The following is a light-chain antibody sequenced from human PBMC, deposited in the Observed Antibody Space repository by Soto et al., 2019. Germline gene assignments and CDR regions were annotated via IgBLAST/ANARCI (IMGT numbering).Light chain of an antibody. CDR1: QSVVYGDGNAY. CDR3: MQGTHWPPT. V-gene: IGKV2-30*01. Sequence: DVVMNQSQLSLPVTLGQPASISCRSSQSVVYGDGNAYLSWFHQRPGQSPRRLIYQVSKRDSGVPDRFSGSVSGTDFTLKITRVEAEVVGVYYCMQGTHWPPTFGRGTKVEIK. CDR2: QVS. J-gene: IGKJ1*01.